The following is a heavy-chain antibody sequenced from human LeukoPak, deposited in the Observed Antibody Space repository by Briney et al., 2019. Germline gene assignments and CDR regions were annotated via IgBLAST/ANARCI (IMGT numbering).Heavy chain of an antibody. D-gene: IGHD4-17*01. Sequence: PSETLSLTCTVSGGSISTSNYYWSWIRQPPGKGLEWIGYIYYSGSTNYNPSLKSRVTISVDTSKNQFSLKLSSVTAADTAVYYCAGGTTVTTRVGYFDYWGQGTLVTVSS. CDR3: AGGTTVTTRVGYFDY. V-gene: IGHV4-61*05. CDR2: IYYSGST. J-gene: IGHJ4*02. CDR1: GGSISTSNYY.